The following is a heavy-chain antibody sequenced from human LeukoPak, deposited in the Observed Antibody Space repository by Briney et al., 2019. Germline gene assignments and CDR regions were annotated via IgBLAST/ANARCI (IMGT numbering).Heavy chain of an antibody. CDR2: IIPIFGTA. Sequence: ASVTVSCKASGGTFSSYAISWVRQAPGQGLEWMGGIIPIFGTANYAQKFQGRVTITADESTSTAYMELSSLRSEDTAVYYCARDRWEPYDAFDIWGQGTMVTVSS. J-gene: IGHJ3*02. CDR1: GGTFSSYA. CDR3: ARDRWEPYDAFDI. V-gene: IGHV1-69*13. D-gene: IGHD4-23*01.